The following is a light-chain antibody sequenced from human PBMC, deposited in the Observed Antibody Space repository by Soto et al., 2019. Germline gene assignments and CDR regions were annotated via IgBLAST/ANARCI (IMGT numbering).Light chain of an antibody. V-gene: IGKV3-11*01. Sequence: EIVLTQSPGTLSLSPGERATLSCRASQSVGKPLAWYQQKLGQAPRLLIYDATNRATGIPARFSGSGSGADFTLTINSVEPEDFAVYYCQQRSIWPPCTFGQGTRLEIK. J-gene: IGKJ2*02. CDR1: QSVGKP. CDR2: DAT. CDR3: QQRSIWPPCT.